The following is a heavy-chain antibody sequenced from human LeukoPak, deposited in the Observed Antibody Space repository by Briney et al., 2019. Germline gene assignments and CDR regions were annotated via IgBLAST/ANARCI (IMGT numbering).Heavy chain of an antibody. D-gene: IGHD2-21*02. V-gene: IGHV3-23*01. Sequence: GGSLRLSCAASGFTFSNHAMSWVRQAPGKGLEWVSAISGSGGTTYYADSVKGRFTISRDNSKNTLYLQMNSLRAEDTAVYYCARDHGDLHAEYFQHWGQGTLVTVSS. J-gene: IGHJ1*01. CDR2: ISGSGGTT. CDR3: ARDHGDLHAEYFQH. CDR1: GFTFSNHA.